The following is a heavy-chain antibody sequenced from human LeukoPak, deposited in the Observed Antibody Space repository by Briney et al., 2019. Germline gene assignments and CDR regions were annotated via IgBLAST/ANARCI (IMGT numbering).Heavy chain of an antibody. CDR1: GGSISSYY. CDR3: ARYYSDSSGYCFDY. CDR2: IYYSGST. Sequence: PSETLSLTCTVSGGSISSYYWSWIRQPPGKGLEWIGYIYYSGSTNYNPSLKSRVTISVDTSKYQFSLKLSSVPAADTAVYYCARYYSDSSGYCFDYWGQGTLVTVSS. V-gene: IGHV4-59*01. J-gene: IGHJ4*02. D-gene: IGHD3-22*01.